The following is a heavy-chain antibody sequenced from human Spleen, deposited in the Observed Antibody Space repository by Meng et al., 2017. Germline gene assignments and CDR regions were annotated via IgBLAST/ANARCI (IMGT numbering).Heavy chain of an antibody. CDR2: IHPNSGDT. V-gene: IGHV1-2*02. CDR3: SREDK. CDR1: GYNFPDYW. J-gene: IGHJ4*02. Sequence: ASVKVSCKPSGYNFPDYWLHWVRRAPGQGLEWMGWIHPNSGDTQSAQKFQGRVTMTSDTSISTLYMELSRLTSDDTAVYYCSREDKWGQGTLVTVSS.